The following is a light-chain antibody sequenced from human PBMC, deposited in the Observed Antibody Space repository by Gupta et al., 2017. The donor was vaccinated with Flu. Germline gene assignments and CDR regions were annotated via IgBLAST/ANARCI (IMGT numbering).Light chain of an antibody. V-gene: IGKV1-39*01. J-gene: IGKJ2*04. CDR3: QQSESTPCS. CDR1: KSISSY. Sequence: DIQMTQSPSSLSASLRDRVTITCRASKSISSYLDWYQQKPVKAPKLLIYAASSLQSGVPSRFSGSGSGTDFTLTISRLQPEDFATYYCQQSESTPCSFGQGTKVEIK. CDR2: AAS.